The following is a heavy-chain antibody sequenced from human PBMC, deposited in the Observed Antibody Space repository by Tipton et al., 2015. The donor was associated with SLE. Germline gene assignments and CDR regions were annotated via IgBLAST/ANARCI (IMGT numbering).Heavy chain of an antibody. CDR2: IYYSGST. D-gene: IGHD3-22*01. V-gene: IGHV4-59*01. CDR3: ASNYDPTPVAFDI. J-gene: IGHJ3*02. CDR1: GGSISSYY. Sequence: TLSLTCTVSGGSISSYYWSWIRQPPGKGLEWIGYIYYSGSTNYNPSPKSRVTISVDTSKNQFSLKLSSVTAADTAVYYCASNYDPTPVAFDIWGQGTMVTVSS.